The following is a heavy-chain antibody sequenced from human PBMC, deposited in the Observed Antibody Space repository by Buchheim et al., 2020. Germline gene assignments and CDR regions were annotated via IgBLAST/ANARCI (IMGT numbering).Heavy chain of an antibody. J-gene: IGHJ4*02. CDR3: ASNGYCSGGSCYFLGDGRSIQFDY. CDR2: ISSSSSTI. CDR1: GFTFSSYS. V-gene: IGHV3-48*02. Sequence: EVQLVESGGGLVQPGGSLRLSCAASGFTFSSYSMNWVRQAPGKGLEWVSYISSSSSTIYYADSVKGRFTISRDNAKNSLYLQMNSLRDEDTAVYYCASNGYCSGGSCYFLGDGRSIQFDYWGQGTL. D-gene: IGHD2-15*01.